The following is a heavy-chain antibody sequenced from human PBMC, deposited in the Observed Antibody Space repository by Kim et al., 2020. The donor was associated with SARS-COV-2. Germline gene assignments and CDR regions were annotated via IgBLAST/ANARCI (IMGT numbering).Heavy chain of an antibody. J-gene: IGHJ4*02. CDR2: ISGSGGST. D-gene: IGHD3-10*01. Sequence: GGSLRLSCAASGFTFSSYAMSWVRQAPGKGLEWVSAISGSGGSTYYADSVKGRFTISRDNSKNTLYLQMNSLRAEDTAVYYCAKDRNPLWFGELFLGAELDYWGQGTLVTVSS. V-gene: IGHV3-23*01. CDR1: GFTFSSYA. CDR3: AKDRNPLWFGELFLGAELDY.